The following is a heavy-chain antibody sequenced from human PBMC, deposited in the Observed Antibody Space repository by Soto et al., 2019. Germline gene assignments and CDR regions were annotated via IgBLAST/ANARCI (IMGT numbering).Heavy chain of an antibody. CDR1: GDSVSSNSAA. D-gene: IGHD1-26*01. V-gene: IGHV6-1*01. Sequence: PSQTLSLTCAISGDSVSSNSAASNWIRQSPSRGLEWLGRTYYRSKWYNDYAVSVKSRITINPDTSKNQFSLQLNSVTPEDTAVYYCARDGIVGATTYYYGMDVWGQGTTVTVSS. CDR2: TYYRSKWYN. J-gene: IGHJ6*02. CDR3: ARDGIVGATTYYYGMDV.